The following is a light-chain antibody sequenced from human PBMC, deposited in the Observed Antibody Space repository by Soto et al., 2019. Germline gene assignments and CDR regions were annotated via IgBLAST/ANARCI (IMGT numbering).Light chain of an antibody. CDR1: QSVSSN. J-gene: IGKJ1*01. Sequence: EIVMTQSPATLSVSPGERATLSCRASQSVSSNLAWYQQKPGQAPRLLIYGASTRATGIPARFSGSGSGTEFTLTISSLQSEDFAVYYCQQHNNWLTFGQGTKV. V-gene: IGKV3-15*01. CDR2: GAS. CDR3: QQHNNWLT.